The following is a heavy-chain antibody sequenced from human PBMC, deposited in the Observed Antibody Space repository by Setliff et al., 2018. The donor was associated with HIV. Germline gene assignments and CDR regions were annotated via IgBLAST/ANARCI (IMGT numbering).Heavy chain of an antibody. CDR3: AGYTSGWYAPY. D-gene: IGHD6-19*01. CDR2: IYYSGGT. Sequence: SETLSLTCPGLRRVSGGSINSYYWSWIRQPPGKGLEWVGYIYYSGGTTYNPSLKSRVTISVDTSKNQFSLKLTSVTVADTAVYYCAGYTSGWYAPYWGQGTLVTVSS. CDR1: GGSINSYY. V-gene: IGHV4-59*01. J-gene: IGHJ4*02.